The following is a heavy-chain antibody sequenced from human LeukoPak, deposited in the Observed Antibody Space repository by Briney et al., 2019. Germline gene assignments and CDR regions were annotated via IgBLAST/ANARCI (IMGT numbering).Heavy chain of an antibody. CDR1: VGSLRGSDYY. D-gene: IGHD3-22*01. CDR3: SKGGVYNTGSYYYYFDQ. V-gene: IGHV4-61*02. CDR2: IYTSGST. Sequence: SQTLSLTCILSVGSLRGSDYYWSWIRQPAGKGLEWIGRIYTSGSTNYNPSLKSRVTMSIDTSKNQFYLKLSSLTAPTAAVSYCSKGGVYNTGSYYYYFDQWGQGTLVTVSS. J-gene: IGHJ4*02.